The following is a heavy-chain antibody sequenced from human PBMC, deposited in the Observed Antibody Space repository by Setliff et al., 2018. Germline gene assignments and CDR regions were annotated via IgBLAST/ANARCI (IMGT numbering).Heavy chain of an antibody. V-gene: IGHV4-30-4*01. J-gene: IGHJ4*02. CDR3: ARTHCTTTGCFYFHY. CDR1: GASVTSFDYY. CDR2: ISHGVST. Sequence: SETLSLTCTVSGASVTSFDYYWSWIRQPPGKGLEYIGHISHGVSTSYSPSLKSRLSISADTSKNQFSLKLTSVTAADTAVYYCARTHCTTTGCFYFHYWGQGTVVTVSS. D-gene: IGHD2-8*01.